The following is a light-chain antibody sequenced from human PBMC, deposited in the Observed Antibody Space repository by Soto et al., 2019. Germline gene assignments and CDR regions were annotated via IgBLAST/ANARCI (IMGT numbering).Light chain of an antibody. CDR2: AAS. V-gene: IGKV3-20*01. CDR1: QTLSTNS. CDR3: QQYNDSPHT. J-gene: IGKJ3*01. Sequence: EIVLTQSPGTRSLSPGERATLSCRASQTLSTNSLAWYQQRPGQTPRLLIYAASTRDTDIPDRFNGSGSGTDFALTISRLEPEDFALYYCQQYNDSPHTFGPGTKGDVK.